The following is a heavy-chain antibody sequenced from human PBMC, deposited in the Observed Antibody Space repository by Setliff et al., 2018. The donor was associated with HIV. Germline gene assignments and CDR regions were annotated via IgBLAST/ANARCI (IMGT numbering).Heavy chain of an antibody. CDR2: IKRKTDGGTT. Sequence: LRLSCTASGFTFINAWLTWVRQAPGKGLEWIARIKRKTDGGTTDYAAPVKGRFTISRDDSRNTLYLQMNNLKTEDTAMYYCTTDWGGGGGAPLDPWGQGTLVTVSS. V-gene: IGHV3-15*01. D-gene: IGHD2-21*01. CDR1: GFTFINAW. J-gene: IGHJ5*02. CDR3: TTDWGGGGGAPLDP.